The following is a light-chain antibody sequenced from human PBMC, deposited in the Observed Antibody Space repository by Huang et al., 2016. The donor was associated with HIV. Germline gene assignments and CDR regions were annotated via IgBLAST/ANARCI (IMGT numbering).Light chain of an antibody. J-gene: IGKJ2*01. Sequence: EVVLTQSPATLSVSPGRKATLSCRASQSVSSNLAWYQQKPGQAPSLLIYGASTRATGIPARFSGSGSGTEFTLTISSLQSEDRAIYYCQQYNNWPPEYTFGQGTKLEIK. CDR3: QQYNNWPPEYT. CDR2: GAS. CDR1: QSVSSN. V-gene: IGKV3-15*01.